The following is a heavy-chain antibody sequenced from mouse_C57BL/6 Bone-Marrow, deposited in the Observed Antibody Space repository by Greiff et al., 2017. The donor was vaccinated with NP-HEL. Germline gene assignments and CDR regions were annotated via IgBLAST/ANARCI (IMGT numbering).Heavy chain of an antibody. V-gene: IGHV1-69*01. CDR2: IDPSDSYT. CDR3: ARWGGYYAWFAD. J-gene: IGHJ3*01. Sequence: VQLQQPGAELVMPGASVKLSCKASGYTFTSYWMHWVKQRPGQGLEWIGEIDPSDSYTNYNQKFKGKSTLTVDKSSSTAYMQLSSLTSEDSAVYYCARWGGYYAWFADWGQGTLVTVSA. D-gene: IGHD2-3*01. CDR1: GYTFTSYW.